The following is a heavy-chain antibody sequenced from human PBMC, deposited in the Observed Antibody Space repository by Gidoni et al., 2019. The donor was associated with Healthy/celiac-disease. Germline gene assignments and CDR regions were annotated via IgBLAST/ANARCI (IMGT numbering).Heavy chain of an antibody. Sequence: EVQLVESGGGLVQPGGSLRLSCAASGFTFSSYEMNWVRQAPGKGLECVSYISSSGSTIYYADSVKGRFTISRDNAKNSLYLQMNSLRAEDTAVYYCARDQFEEEYSPLYYYYYYGMDVWGQGTTVTVSS. CDR2: ISSSGSTI. J-gene: IGHJ6*02. CDR1: GFTFSSYE. V-gene: IGHV3-48*03. CDR3: ARDQFEEEYSPLYYYYYYGMDV. D-gene: IGHD6-6*01.